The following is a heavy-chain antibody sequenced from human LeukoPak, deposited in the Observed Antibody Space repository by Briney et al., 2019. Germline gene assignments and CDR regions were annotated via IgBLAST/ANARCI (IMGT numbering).Heavy chain of an antibody. D-gene: IGHD3-16*01. Sequence: QPGGSLRLSCAASGFTFGTSAMSWVRQTPEKGLEWVSTITSGDGSPYYADSVKGRFTISRDNSNNMLYLQMNSLRAEDTAVYYCTKRGAYYVDYWGRGIPVTVSS. V-gene: IGHV3-23*01. CDR1: GFTFGTSA. J-gene: IGHJ4*02. CDR2: ITSGDGSP. CDR3: TKRGAYYVDY.